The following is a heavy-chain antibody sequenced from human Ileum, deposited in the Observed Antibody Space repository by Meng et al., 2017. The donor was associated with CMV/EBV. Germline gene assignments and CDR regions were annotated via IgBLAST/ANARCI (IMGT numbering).Heavy chain of an antibody. J-gene: IGHJ4*02. D-gene: IGHD2-2*01. V-gene: IGHV3-7*01. CDR1: GFTFSDYW. CDR2: IKHDESEK. Sequence: GGSLRLSCVASGFTFSDYWMSWVRQAPGKGLEWVANIKHDESEKYYVDSVKGRFTISRDNAKNSLYLQVNSLRAEDTAVFYCVRDCSVSCSGVPHSYFDYWGQGALVTVSS. CDR3: VRDCSVSCSGVPHSYFDY.